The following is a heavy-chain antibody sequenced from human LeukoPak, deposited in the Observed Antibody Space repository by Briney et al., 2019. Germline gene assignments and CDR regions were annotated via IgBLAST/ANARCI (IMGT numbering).Heavy chain of an antibody. CDR2: ISSDGNDK. D-gene: IGHD5-12*01. CDR1: GVTFRSYG. J-gene: IGHJ4*02. Sequence: GGPLSLSCAASGVTFRSYGMHWVRQAPGKGLEWVALISSDGNDKLYGDSVRGRFTISRDDSKSTLYLQMNSLRAEDTAVYYCTTKVIRGNSGDDYDDWGQGTLVTVSS. V-gene: IGHV3-30*03. CDR3: TTKVIRGNSGDDYDD.